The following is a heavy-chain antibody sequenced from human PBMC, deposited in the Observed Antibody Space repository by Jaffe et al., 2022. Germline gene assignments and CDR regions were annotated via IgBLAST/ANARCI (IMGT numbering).Heavy chain of an antibody. Sequence: QVQLVESGGGVVQPGGSLRLSCAASGFTFSSYGMHWVRQAPGKGLEWVAFIRYDGSNKYYADSVKGRFTISRDNSKNTLYLQMNSLRAEDTAVYYCAKDYGAYYYGSGSFPFDYWGQGTLVTVSS. J-gene: IGHJ4*02. D-gene: IGHD3-10*01. CDR1: GFTFSSYG. V-gene: IGHV3-30*02. CDR2: IRYDGSNK. CDR3: AKDYGAYYYGSGSFPFDY.